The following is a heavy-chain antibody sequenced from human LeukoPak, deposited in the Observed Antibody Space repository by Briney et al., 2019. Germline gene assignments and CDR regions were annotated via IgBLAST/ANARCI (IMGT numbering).Heavy chain of an antibody. CDR3: ARVGMRRDAFDI. CDR1: GGSISSYY. CDR2: IYYSGST. V-gene: IGHV4-59*01. Sequence: SETLSLTCTVSGGSISSYYWSWIRQPPGKGLEWIGYIYYSGSTNYNPSLKSRVTISVDTSKNQFFLKLSSVTAADTAVYYCARVGMRRDAFDIWGQGTMVTVSS. D-gene: IGHD3-10*01. J-gene: IGHJ3*02.